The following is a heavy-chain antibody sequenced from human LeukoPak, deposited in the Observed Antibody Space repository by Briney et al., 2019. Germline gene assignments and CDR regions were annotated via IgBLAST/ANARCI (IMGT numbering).Heavy chain of an antibody. CDR2: SSTSTI. CDR1: GFTFSDYY. D-gene: IGHD3-10*01. V-gene: IGHV3-69-1*01. CDR3: ARDLPMVRGVAPV. Sequence: GGSLRLSCAASGFTFSDYYMSSSTSTIYYADSVKGRFTISRDNAKNSLCLQMNSLRAEDTAVYYCARDLPMVRGVAPVWGKGTTVTVSS. J-gene: IGHJ6*04.